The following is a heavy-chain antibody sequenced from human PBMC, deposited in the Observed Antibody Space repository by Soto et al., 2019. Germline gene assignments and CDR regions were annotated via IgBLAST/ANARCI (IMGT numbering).Heavy chain of an antibody. D-gene: IGHD2-15*01. V-gene: IGHV3-7*01. J-gene: IGHJ4*02. CDR2: INPEGNAK. CDR3: AAWDISNI. Sequence: EVQLVGSGGGLVQPRGSLRLSCSGFGFSINTYYMNWIRQTPGKGLEWVANINPEGNAKTYVDPVKGRFIVSRDNTRNSLDLQMNSLRVEDSAVYFCAAWDISNIWVQGILVTVSS. CDR1: GFSINTYY.